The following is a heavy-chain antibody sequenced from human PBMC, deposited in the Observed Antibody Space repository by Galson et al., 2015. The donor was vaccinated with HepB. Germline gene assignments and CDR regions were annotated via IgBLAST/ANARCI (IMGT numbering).Heavy chain of an antibody. CDR2: IVVDSGNT. CDR1: GFTFTSSA. Sequence: SVKVSCKASGFTFTSSAVQWVRQARGQRLEWIGWIVVDSGNTNYAQKFQGRVTITADKSTSTAYMELSSLRSEDTAVYYCARDPGEGDGYNWNWFDPWGQGTLVTVSS. D-gene: IGHD5-24*01. CDR3: ARDPGEGDGYNWNWFDP. J-gene: IGHJ5*02. V-gene: IGHV1-58*01.